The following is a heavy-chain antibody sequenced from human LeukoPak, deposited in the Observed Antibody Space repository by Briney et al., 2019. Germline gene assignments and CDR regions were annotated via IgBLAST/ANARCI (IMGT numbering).Heavy chain of an antibody. CDR3: ARGPYYYGSGRPNVRDY. D-gene: IGHD3-10*01. J-gene: IGHJ4*02. CDR1: GGSFSGYY. CDR2: INHSGST. Sequence: SETLSLTCAVYGGSFSGYYWSWIRQPPGKGLEWIGEINHSGSTNYNPYLKSRVTISVDTSKNQFSLKLSSVTAADTAVYYCARGPYYYGSGRPNVRDYWGQGTLVTVSS. V-gene: IGHV4-34*01.